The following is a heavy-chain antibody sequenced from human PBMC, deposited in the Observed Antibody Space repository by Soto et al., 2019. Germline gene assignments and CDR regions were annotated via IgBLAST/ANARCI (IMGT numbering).Heavy chain of an antibody. J-gene: IGHJ6*02. CDR2: ISGSGGST. CDR3: AKSLSVVYDYYYYGMDV. D-gene: IGHD2-8*02. V-gene: IGHV3-23*01. CDR1: GFTFSSYA. Sequence: GGSLRLSCAASGFTFSSYAMSWVRQAPGKGLEWVSAISGSGGSTYYADSVKGRFTISRDNSKNTLYLQMNSLRAEDTAVYYCAKSLSVVYDYYYYGMDVWGQGTTVTVSS.